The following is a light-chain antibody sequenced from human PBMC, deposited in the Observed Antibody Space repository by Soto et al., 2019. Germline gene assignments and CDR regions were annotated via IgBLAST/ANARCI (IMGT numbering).Light chain of an antibody. CDR2: AAS. J-gene: IGKJ1*01. CDR3: QQSYSNPWT. Sequence: IRITHSPSSFSASTGDRVTITCRASQSISSNLNWYQQKPGKVPNLLIYAASSLQSGVPSRFSGSGSGTDFTLTISSLQVEDIATYYCQQSYSNPWTFGQGTKVDIK. CDR1: QSISSN. V-gene: IGKV1-39*01.